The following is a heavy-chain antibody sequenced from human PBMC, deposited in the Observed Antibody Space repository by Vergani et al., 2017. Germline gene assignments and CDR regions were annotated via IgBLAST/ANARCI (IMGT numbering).Heavy chain of an antibody. J-gene: IGHJ6*02. CDR1: GYTFTSYA. CDR3: ARDSPHCITMVRGVIIDYYYGMDV. Sequence: QVQLVQSGAEVKKPGASVKVSCKASGYTFTSYAMHWVRQASGQRLEWMGWISAYNGNTNYAQKIQGRVTMTTDTSTSTAYIELRSLRSDDTAVYYWARDSPHCITMVRGVIIDYYYGMDVWGQGTTVTVSS. V-gene: IGHV1-3*01. CDR2: ISAYNGNT. D-gene: IGHD3-10*01.